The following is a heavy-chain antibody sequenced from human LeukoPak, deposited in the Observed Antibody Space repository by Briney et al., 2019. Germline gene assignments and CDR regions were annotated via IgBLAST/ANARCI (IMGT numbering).Heavy chain of an antibody. CDR1: GFTFSSYG. CDR3: ARGGGYYAIDY. CDR2: IWYDGSNK. D-gene: IGHD1-26*01. J-gene: IGHJ4*02. Sequence: GGSLRLSCAASGFTFSSYGMHWVRQAPGKGLEWVALIWYDGSNKYYADSVKGRLTISRDNSKNTLYLQMNSLRAEDTAVYYCARGGGYYAIDYWGQGTLVTVSS. V-gene: IGHV3-33*01.